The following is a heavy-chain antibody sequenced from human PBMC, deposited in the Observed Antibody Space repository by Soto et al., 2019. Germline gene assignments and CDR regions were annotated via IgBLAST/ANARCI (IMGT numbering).Heavy chain of an antibody. V-gene: IGHV6-1*01. CDR2: TYYRSKWYN. CDR1: GDSVSSNSAA. Sequence: PSQTLSLTCAISGDSVSSNSAACNWIRQSPSRGLEWLGRTYYRSKWYNDYAVSVKSRITINPDTSKNQFSLQLNSVTPEDTAVYYCARVRLNWNYSGAAFDIWGQGTMVTVSS. D-gene: IGHD1-7*01. CDR3: ARVRLNWNYSGAAFDI. J-gene: IGHJ3*02.